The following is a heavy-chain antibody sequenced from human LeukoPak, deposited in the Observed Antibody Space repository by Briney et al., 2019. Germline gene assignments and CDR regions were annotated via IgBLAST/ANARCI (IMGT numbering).Heavy chain of an antibody. V-gene: IGHV3-7*03. CDR1: GFTFSSYW. D-gene: IGHD3-22*01. CDR2: IKQDGSEK. J-gene: IGHJ3*02. CDR3: ANAYYYDSSGYYVGAFDI. Sequence: PGGSLRLSCAASGFTFSSYWMSWVRQAPGEGLEWVANIKQDGSEKYYVDSVKGRFTISRDNAKNSLYLQMNSLRAEDTAVYYCANAYYYDSSGYYVGAFDIWGQGTMVTVSS.